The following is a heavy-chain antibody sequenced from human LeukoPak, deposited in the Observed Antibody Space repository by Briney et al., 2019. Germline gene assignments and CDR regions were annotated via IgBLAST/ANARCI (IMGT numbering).Heavy chain of an antibody. CDR3: ARVDYSNYLLIYYYYYMDV. D-gene: IGHD4-11*01. J-gene: IGHJ6*03. V-gene: IGHV3-74*01. Sequence: GGSLRLSCAASGFTFSSYWMHWVRQAPGKGLVWVSRINTDGSSTSYADSVKGRFTISRDNAKNTLYLQMNSLRAEDTAVYYCARVDYSNYLLIYYYYYMDVWGKGTTVTVSS. CDR2: INTDGSST. CDR1: GFTFSSYW.